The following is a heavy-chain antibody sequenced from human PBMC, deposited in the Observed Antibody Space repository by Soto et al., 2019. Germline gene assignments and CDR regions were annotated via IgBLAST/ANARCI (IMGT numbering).Heavy chain of an antibody. CDR2: INQDGSQK. V-gene: IGHV3-7*03. Sequence: EVQLVESGGGLVQPGGSLRLSCAASGFSFSSYWMNWVRQAPGKGLEWVANINQDGSQKSFVDSVKGRFTISRDNAKNSLYLQMNSLGAEDTAVYFCARGMSTPGFDWWGQGTLVTVSS. CDR3: ARGMSTPGFDW. CDR1: GFSFSSYW. D-gene: IGHD2-15*01. J-gene: IGHJ4*02.